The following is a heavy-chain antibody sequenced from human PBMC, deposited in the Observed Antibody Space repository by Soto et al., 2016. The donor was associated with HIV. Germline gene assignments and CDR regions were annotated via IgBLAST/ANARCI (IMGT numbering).Heavy chain of an antibody. CDR3: ATFYYDSTGYYYAY. Sequence: QVQLVQSGAEVRKPGASVKVSCKASGYIFTGYYMHWVRQAPGQGLEWMGWINPKSGDTNYVQKFQGRVTMTRDTSISTAYMELSRLRSDDTAVYYCATFYYDSTGYYYAYWGQGTLATVSS. CDR2: INPKSGDT. J-gene: IGHJ4*02. V-gene: IGHV1-2*02. CDR1: GYIFTGYY. D-gene: IGHD3-22*01.